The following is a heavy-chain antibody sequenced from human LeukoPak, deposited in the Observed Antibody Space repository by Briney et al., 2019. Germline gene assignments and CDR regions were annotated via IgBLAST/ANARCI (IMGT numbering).Heavy chain of an antibody. CDR1: GGSISGYY. CDR3: ARAHETRDYYYYGMDV. V-gene: IGHV4-39*07. CDR2: IYYSGST. J-gene: IGHJ6*02. Sequence: YPSETLSLTCTVSGGSISGYYWSWVRQPPGKGLEWIGSIYYSGSTYYNPSLKSRVTISVDTSKNQFSLKLSSVTAADTAVYYCARAHETRDYYYYGMDVWGQGTTVTVSS.